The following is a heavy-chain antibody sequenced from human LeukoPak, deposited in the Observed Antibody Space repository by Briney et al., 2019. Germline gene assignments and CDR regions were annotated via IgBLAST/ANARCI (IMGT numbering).Heavy chain of an antibody. CDR1: GYSFNTYW. CDR3: ARVLDVDTAVFHYYFDF. CDR2: IYPADSDT. D-gene: IGHD5-18*01. Sequence: GESLKISCQGSGYSFNTYWVGWVRQLPGKGLEWMGIIYPADSDTRYSPSFQGQVTISADKSINTAYLQWRTLKASDSAIYYCARVLDVDTAVFHYYFDFWGQGTLVTVSS. V-gene: IGHV5-51*01. J-gene: IGHJ4*02.